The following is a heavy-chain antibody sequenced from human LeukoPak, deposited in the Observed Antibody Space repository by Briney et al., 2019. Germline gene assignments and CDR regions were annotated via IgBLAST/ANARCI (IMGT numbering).Heavy chain of an antibody. CDR1: GFTFSSYE. D-gene: IGHD3-16*01. V-gene: IGHV3-48*03. CDR3: GASRQYVGAFDI. CDR2: ISSSSTTI. Sequence: GGSLRLSCAASGFTFSSYELYWVRQAPGKGLEWISYISSSSTTIKYADSVRGRFTISRDDAGESLYLQRNSLRAEDTAIYYCGASRQYVGAFDIWGQGTLVTVSS. J-gene: IGHJ3*02.